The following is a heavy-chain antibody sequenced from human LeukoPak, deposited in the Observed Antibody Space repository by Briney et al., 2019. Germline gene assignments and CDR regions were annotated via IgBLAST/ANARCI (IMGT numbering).Heavy chain of an antibody. D-gene: IGHD7-27*01. J-gene: IGHJ4*02. CDR2: IYYSGST. V-gene: IGHV4-59*01. CDR3: ARFSILGTIDY. Sequence: SETLSLTCTVSGGSISSYYWSWIRQPPGKGLEWIGYIYYSGSTNYNPSLKSRVTISVDTSKNQFSLKLGSVTAADTAVYYCARFSILGTIDYWGQGTLVTVSS. CDR1: GGSISSYY.